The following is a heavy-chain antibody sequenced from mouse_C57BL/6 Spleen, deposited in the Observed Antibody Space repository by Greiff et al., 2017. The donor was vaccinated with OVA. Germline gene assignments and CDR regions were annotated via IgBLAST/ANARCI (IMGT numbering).Heavy chain of an antibody. CDR1: GYTFTDYE. CDR2: IDPETGGT. J-gene: IGHJ3*01. Sequence: QVQLQQSGAELVRPGASVTLSCKASGYTFTDYEMHWVKQTPVHGLEWIGVIDPETGGTAYNQKFKGKAILTADKSSSTAYMELSSLTSEDSAVYYGTREGGTGGLAWFAYWGQGTLVTVSA. V-gene: IGHV1-15*01. D-gene: IGHD3-1*01. CDR3: TREGGTGGLAWFAY.